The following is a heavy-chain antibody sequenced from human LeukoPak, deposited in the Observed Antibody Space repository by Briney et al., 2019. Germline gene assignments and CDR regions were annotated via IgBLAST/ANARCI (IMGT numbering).Heavy chain of an antibody. CDR3: ARHDDIPIFRNGLDV. Sequence: SETLSLTGTVSGGSSTTYYWSWIRQPPGKGLEWIGYIYHSRGTMYNPSLKSRVTISIDTSKSQLSLRVNSVTAADTAVYYCARHDDIPIFRNGLDVWGQGTTVTVSS. V-gene: IGHV4-59*08. D-gene: IGHD1-1*01. CDR1: GGSSTTYY. CDR2: IYHSRGT. J-gene: IGHJ6*02.